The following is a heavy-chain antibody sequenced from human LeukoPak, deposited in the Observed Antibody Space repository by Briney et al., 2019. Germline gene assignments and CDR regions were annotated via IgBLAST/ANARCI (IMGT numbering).Heavy chain of an antibody. J-gene: IGHJ4*02. CDR2: IYYSGST. V-gene: IGHV4-59*08. CDR1: GGSISSYY. Sequence: PSETLSLTCTVSGGSISSYYWSWIRQPPGRGLEWIGYIYYSGSTNYNPSLRSRVTISVDTSKNQFSLKLSSVTAADTAVYYCARRRSRASNFDYWGQGTLVTVSS. CDR3: ARRRSRASNFDY.